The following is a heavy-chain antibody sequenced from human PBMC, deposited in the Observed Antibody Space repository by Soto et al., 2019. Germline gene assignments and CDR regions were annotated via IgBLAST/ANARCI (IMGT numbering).Heavy chain of an antibody. V-gene: IGHV4-39*01. CDR3: ASLPYYDFWSGYYTPRPMVGWV. Sequence: SETLSLTCTVSGGSVSSGSYYWSWIRQPPGKGLEWIGYIYYSGSTYYNPSLKSRVTISVDTSKNQFSLKLSSVTAADTAVYYCASLPYYDFWSGYYTPRPMVGWVWGKGTTVTVSS. J-gene: IGHJ6*04. D-gene: IGHD3-3*01. CDR2: IYYSGST. CDR1: GGSVSSGSYY.